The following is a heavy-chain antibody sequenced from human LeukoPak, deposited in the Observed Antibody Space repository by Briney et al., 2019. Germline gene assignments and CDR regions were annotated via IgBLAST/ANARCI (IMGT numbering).Heavy chain of an antibody. D-gene: IGHD3-10*01. CDR3: ARAEGSGSSFDY. V-gene: IGHV3-21*01. CDR2: IRSSSTYI. Sequence: PGGSLRLSCVASGFPFGSFSMNWVRQAPGKGLEWVSSIRSSSTYIYYADSVKGRFTISRDNAKNSLYLQMNSLRVEDTAVYYCARAEGSGSSFDYWGQGTLVTVSS. CDR1: GFPFGSFS. J-gene: IGHJ4*02.